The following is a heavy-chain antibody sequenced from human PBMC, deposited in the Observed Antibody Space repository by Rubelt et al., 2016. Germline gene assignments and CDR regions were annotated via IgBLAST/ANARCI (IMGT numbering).Heavy chain of an antibody. CDR1: GYTFTSYG. V-gene: IGHV1-18*01. CDR3: ARSVLRFHQLDY. D-gene: IGHD3-3*01. J-gene: IGHJ4*02. CDR2: ISAYNGNT. Sequence: QVQLVQSGAEVKKPGASVKVSCKASGYTFTSYGISWVRQAPGQGLEWMGWISAYNGNTNYAKKIQGIVTMTTDTSTSTAYMELRSLRSEDTAVYYCARSVLRFHQLDYWGQGTLVTVSS.